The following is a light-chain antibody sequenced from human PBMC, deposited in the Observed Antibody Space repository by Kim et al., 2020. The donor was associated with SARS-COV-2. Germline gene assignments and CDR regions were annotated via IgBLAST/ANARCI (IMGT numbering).Light chain of an antibody. CDR2: YDS. CDR1: NIGSKS. J-gene: IGLJ3*02. V-gene: IGLV3-21*04. CDR3: QVWDSSSDPGV. Sequence: PGKTARITRGGNNIGSKSVHWYQQKPGQAPVLVIYYDSDRPSGIPERFSGSNSGNTATLTISRVEAGDEADYYCQVWDSSSDPGVFGGGTQLTVL.